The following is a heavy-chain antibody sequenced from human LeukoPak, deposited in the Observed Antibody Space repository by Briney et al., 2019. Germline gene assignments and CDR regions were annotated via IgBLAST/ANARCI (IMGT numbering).Heavy chain of an antibody. V-gene: IGHV3-7*01. D-gene: IGHD6-13*01. Sequence: PGGSLRLSRAVSGFTFTDYWMTWVRQAPGKGLEWVANMKGDGTKKNYVDFVKGRFAISGDSATNAVYLQLTSLRADDTAFYYSARDTSPYIGTVWSDAFDIWGQGTMVTVSS. CDR2: MKGDGTKK. CDR3: ARDTSPYIGTVWSDAFDI. CDR1: GFTFTDYW. J-gene: IGHJ3*02.